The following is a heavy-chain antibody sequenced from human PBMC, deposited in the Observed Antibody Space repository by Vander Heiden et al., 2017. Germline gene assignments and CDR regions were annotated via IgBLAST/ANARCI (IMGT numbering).Heavy chain of an antibody. Sequence: EVQLLESGGGLVQPGGSLRLSCAASGFTSGRCAMHWVRQAPGKGLEWVSAISGSGGSTYYADSVKGRFTISRDNSNNTLYLQMNSLRAEDTAVYYCAKDLGTSEDDAFDIWGQVTMVTVSS. CDR3: AKDLGTSEDDAFDI. CDR2: ISGSGGST. D-gene: IGHD7-27*01. CDR1: GFTSGRCA. V-gene: IGHV3-23*01. J-gene: IGHJ3*02.